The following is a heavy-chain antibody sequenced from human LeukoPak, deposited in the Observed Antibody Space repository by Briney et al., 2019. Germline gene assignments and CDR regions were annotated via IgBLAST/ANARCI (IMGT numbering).Heavy chain of an antibody. Sequence: PGGSLRLSCAASGFTFSTYWMSWVRQAPGKGLEWVANTKEDGGEKYYVDSVKGRFTISRDNAKNSLYLQMNSLRAEDTALYYCARERATNLAWTWANWFDPWGQGTLVTVSS. CDR3: ARERATNLAWTWANWFDP. CDR2: TKEDGGEK. V-gene: IGHV3-7*03. J-gene: IGHJ5*02. CDR1: GFTFSTYW. D-gene: IGHD1-26*01.